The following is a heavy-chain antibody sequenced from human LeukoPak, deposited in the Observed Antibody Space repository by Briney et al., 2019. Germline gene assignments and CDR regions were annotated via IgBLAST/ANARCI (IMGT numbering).Heavy chain of an antibody. D-gene: IGHD1-26*01. CDR2: LYYSGST. CDR1: IGPKSRYY. Sequence: SEPLTLLCTVSIGPKSRYYWIWPRESRGKALEGLGYLYYSGSTNYTPPLKSRVTISVDTSKNQFSLKLSSVTAADTAVYYCARGRSGSYYEPPFDYWGQGTLVTVSS. CDR3: ARGRSGSYYEPPFDY. V-gene: IGHV4-59*13. J-gene: IGHJ4*02.